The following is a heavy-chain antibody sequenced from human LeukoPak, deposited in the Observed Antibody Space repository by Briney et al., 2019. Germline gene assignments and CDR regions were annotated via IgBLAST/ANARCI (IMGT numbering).Heavy chain of an antibody. V-gene: IGHV3-48*03. CDR1: GFTFSSYE. D-gene: IGHD2-15*01. CDR2: ISSSGSTI. J-gene: IGHJ4*02. Sequence: GGSLRLSCAASGFTFSSYEMNWVRQAPGKGLEWVSYISSSGSTIYYADSVKGRFTISRDNAKNSLYLQMNSLRAEDTAVYYCAGHPRYCSGGSCNDNWGQGTLVTVSS. CDR3: AGHPRYCSGGSCNDN.